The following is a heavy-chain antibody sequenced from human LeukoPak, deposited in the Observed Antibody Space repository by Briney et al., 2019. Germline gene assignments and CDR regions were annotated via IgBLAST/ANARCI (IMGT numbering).Heavy chain of an antibody. J-gene: IGHJ4*02. Sequence: GRSLRLSCAASGFTFSSYGMHWVRQAPGKGLEWVAVISYDGSNKYYADSVKGRFTISRDNSKNTLYLQMSSLRAEDTAVYYCAKGTSYWGQGTLVTVSS. CDR2: ISYDGSNK. CDR3: AKGTSY. CDR1: GFTFSSYG. V-gene: IGHV3-30*18. D-gene: IGHD2-2*01.